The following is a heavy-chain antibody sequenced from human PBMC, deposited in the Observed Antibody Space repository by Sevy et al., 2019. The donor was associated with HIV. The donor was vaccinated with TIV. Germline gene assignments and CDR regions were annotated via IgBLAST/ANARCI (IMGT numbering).Heavy chain of an antibody. Sequence: ASVKVSCKASGYTFTGYYMHWVRQAPGQGLEWMGWINPNSGGTNYAQKFQGRVTMTRDTSISTAYMELSRLRSDDTAVYYCARRRGTAATPYYYDGMDVWGQGTTVTVSS. D-gene: IGHD2-15*01. CDR1: GYTFTGYY. CDR3: ARRRGTAATPYYYDGMDV. V-gene: IGHV1-2*02. CDR2: INPNSGGT. J-gene: IGHJ6*02.